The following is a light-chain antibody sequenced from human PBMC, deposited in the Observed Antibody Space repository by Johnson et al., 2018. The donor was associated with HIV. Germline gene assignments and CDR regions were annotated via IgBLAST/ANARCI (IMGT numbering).Light chain of an antibody. CDR2: DNH. CDR1: SSNIGNNY. V-gene: IGLV1-51*01. CDR3: GTWDSSLSAGGYV. Sequence: QPVLTQPPSVSAAPGQKVTISCSGSSSNIGNNYVSWYQQVPGTAPKLLIYDNHKRPSGIPDRFSGSKSGTSATLGITGLQTGDEADYFCGTWDSSLSAGGYVFGTGTKVTVL. J-gene: IGLJ1*01.